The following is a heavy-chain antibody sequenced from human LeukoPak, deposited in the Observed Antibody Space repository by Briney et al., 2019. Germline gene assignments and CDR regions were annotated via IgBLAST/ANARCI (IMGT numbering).Heavy chain of an antibody. V-gene: IGHV5-51*01. J-gene: IGHJ6*02. CDR3: ARRLATSSRPFYGMDV. CDR2: IYPGDSDT. CDR1: GYTFTTYW. D-gene: IGHD5-24*01. Sequence: GESLKISCKGSGYTFTTYWIGWVRQMPGKGLVWMGIIYPGDSDTRYSPSFLGQVTISADKSISTAYLQWNSLKASDTAMYYCARRLATSSRPFYGMDVWGQGTTVTVSS.